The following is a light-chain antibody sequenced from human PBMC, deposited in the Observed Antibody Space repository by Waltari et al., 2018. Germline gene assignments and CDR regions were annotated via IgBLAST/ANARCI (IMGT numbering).Light chain of an antibody. J-gene: IGKJ4*01. CDR3: QQYYTTPLT. V-gene: IGKV4-1*01. Sequence: IVMTQSPDSLAVSLGERATINCKYSQSLLYSSNNKDYLAWYQQKPGQPPKLLLYWASTRESGVPDRFTGSGSGADFTLTITTLQAEDVAVYFCQQYYTTPLTFGGGTKVEIK. CDR2: WAS. CDR1: QSLLYSSNNKDY.